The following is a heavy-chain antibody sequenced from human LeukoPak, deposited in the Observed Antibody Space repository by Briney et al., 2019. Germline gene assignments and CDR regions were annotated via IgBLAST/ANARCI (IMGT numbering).Heavy chain of an antibody. J-gene: IGHJ6*03. CDR1: GFTFSSYW. V-gene: IGHV3-74*01. CDR2: IDGDGTTT. Sequence: GGSLRLSCAASGFTFSSYWMHWVRQAPGKGLVWVSRIDGDGTTTNYADSMNGQFPISRDKAKNKLYLQIKSLSAEDTAVYYCYVHHYFLHMDVWGKGTTVTVPS. D-gene: IGHD2/OR15-2a*01. CDR3: YVHHYFLHMDV.